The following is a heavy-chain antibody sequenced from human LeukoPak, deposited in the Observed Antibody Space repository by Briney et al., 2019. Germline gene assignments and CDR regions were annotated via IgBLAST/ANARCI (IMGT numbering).Heavy chain of an antibody. Sequence: PGRSLRLSCAASGFTFSSYAMHWVRQAPGKGLEWVAVISYDGSNKYYADSVKGRFTISRGNSKNTLYLQMNSLRAEDTAVYYCARDPYYDSSGYYVNYWGQGTLVTVSS. V-gene: IGHV3-30*04. CDR1: GFTFSSYA. D-gene: IGHD3-22*01. J-gene: IGHJ4*02. CDR3: ARDPYYDSSGYYVNY. CDR2: ISYDGSNK.